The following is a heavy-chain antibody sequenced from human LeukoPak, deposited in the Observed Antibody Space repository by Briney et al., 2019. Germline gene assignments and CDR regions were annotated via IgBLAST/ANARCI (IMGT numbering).Heavy chain of an antibody. CDR3: ARPITIFGVVTADY. J-gene: IGHJ4*02. CDR2: IYYSGST. D-gene: IGHD3-3*01. Sequence: PSETLSLTCTVSGGSISSSSYYWGWIHQPPGKGLEWIGSIYYSGSTYYNPSLKSRVTISVDTSKNQFSLKLSSVTAADTAVYYCARPITIFGVVTADYWGQGTLVTVSS. V-gene: IGHV4-39*01. CDR1: GGSISSSSYY.